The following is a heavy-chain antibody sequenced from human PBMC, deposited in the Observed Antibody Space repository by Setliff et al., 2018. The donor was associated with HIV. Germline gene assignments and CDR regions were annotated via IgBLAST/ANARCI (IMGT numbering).Heavy chain of an antibody. D-gene: IGHD3-22*01. Sequence: PGESLKISCKAGGYRFTSYWIGWVRQVPGKGLEWMTIIYPGDSDTRYSPSFQGQVTISADKSISTAYLQWSSLKASDTAMYYCARGPIDFYDRVYFDCWGQGSLVTVSS. CDR1: GYRFTSYW. CDR3: ARGPIDFYDRVYFDC. V-gene: IGHV5-51*01. CDR2: IYPGDSDT. J-gene: IGHJ4*02.